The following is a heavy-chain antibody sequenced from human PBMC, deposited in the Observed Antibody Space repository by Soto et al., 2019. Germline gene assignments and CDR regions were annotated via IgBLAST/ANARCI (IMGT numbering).Heavy chain of an antibody. CDR1: GYTFTSYG. Sequence: ASVKVSCKASGYTFTSYGISWVRQAPGQGLERMGWISAYNGNTNCAQKLQGRVTMTTDTSTSTAYMELRSLRSDDTAVYYCARGSDFWSGYENSDYWGQGTLVTVSS. V-gene: IGHV1-18*01. CDR3: ARGSDFWSGYENSDY. D-gene: IGHD3-3*01. CDR2: ISAYNGNT. J-gene: IGHJ4*02.